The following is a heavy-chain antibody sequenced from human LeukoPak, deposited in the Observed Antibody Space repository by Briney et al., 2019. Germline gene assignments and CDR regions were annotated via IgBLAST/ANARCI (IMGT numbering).Heavy chain of an antibody. CDR1: GYTFTNYA. CDR3: ARDGLRVFYGSGSYYPEIDY. J-gene: IGHJ4*02. Sequence: ASVKVSCKASGYTFTNYAMNWVRQAPGQGLEWMGWINTHTGNLTYAQGFTGRVVFSLDTSVSTSYLQISSLKAEDTAVYYCARDGLRVFYGSGSYYPEIDYWGQGTLVTVSS. CDR2: INTHTGNL. V-gene: IGHV7-4-1*02. D-gene: IGHD3-10*01.